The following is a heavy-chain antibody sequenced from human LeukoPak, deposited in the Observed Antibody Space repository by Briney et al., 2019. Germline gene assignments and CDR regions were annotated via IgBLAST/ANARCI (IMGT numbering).Heavy chain of an antibody. Sequence: PSETLSLTCTVSGGSISSGGYYWSWIRQPPGKGLEWIGYIYHSGSTYYNPSLKSRVTISVDRSKNQFSLKLSSVTAADTAVYYCARGSGAAGSYGYWGQGTLVTVSS. CDR1: GGSISSGGYY. V-gene: IGHV4-30-2*01. D-gene: IGHD6-13*01. CDR3: ARGSGAAGSYGY. J-gene: IGHJ4*02. CDR2: IYHSGST.